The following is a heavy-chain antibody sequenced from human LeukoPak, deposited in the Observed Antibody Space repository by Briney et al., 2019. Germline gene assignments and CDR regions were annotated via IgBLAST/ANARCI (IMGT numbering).Heavy chain of an antibody. Sequence: SQTLSLTCAISGDSVSSNSVTWNWIRQSPSGGLEWLGRTYYRSTWYNDYAVSARGRITVNPDTSKNQFSLHLNSVTPEDTAVYYCARRLTQYDCFDPWGQGILVTVSS. CDR1: GDSVSSNSVT. CDR3: ARRLTQYDCFDP. CDR2: TYYRSTWYN. J-gene: IGHJ5*02. D-gene: IGHD2-2*01. V-gene: IGHV6-1*01.